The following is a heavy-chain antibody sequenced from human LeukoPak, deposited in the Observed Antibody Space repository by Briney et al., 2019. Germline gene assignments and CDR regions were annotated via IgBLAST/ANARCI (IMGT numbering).Heavy chain of an antibody. D-gene: IGHD5-12*01. V-gene: IGHV3-48*01. CDR2: IGISSGNA. CDR3: ARDHRYAFDN. J-gene: IGHJ4*01. CDR1: GFNFIDYS. Sequence: GGSLRLSCAASGFNFIDYSMNWVRQAPGKGLEWISYIGISSGNAKYADSVKGRFTISRDKARNSLYLQMNSLRVEDTAMYYCARDHRYAFDNWGHGTLVTVS.